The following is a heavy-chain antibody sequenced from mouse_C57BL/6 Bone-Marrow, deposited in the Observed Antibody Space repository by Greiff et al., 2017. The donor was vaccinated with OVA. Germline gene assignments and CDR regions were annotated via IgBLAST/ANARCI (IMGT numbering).Heavy chain of an antibody. D-gene: IGHD2-10*01. CDR2: IDPSDSYT. J-gene: IGHJ2*01. CDR1: GYTFTSYW. Sequence: QVQLKQPGAELVRPGTSVKLSCKASGYTFTSYWMHWVKQRPGQGLEWIGVIDPSDSYTNYNQKFKGKATLTVDTSSSTAYMQLSSLTSEDSAVYYCARDAYPYYFDYWGQGTTLTVSS. V-gene: IGHV1-59*01. CDR3: ARDAYPYYFDY.